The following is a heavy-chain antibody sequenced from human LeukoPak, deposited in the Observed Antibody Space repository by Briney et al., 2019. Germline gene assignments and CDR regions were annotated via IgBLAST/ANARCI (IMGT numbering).Heavy chain of an antibody. J-gene: IGHJ4*02. CDR2: IYYSGST. Sequence: SETLSLTCTVSGGSISSYYWSWIRQPPGKGLEWIGYIYYSGSTNYNPSLKSRVTISVDTSKNQFSLKLSSVTAADTAVYYCARDYDNSGYYLDWGQGTLVTVSS. CDR3: ARDYDNSGYYLD. D-gene: IGHD3-22*01. CDR1: GGSISSYY. V-gene: IGHV4-59*01.